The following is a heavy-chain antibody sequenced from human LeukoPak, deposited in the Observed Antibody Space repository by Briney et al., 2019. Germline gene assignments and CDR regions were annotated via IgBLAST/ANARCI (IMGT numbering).Heavy chain of an antibody. CDR2: IYYSGST. CDR3: ARGPQILRYFDWLLPPSDAFDI. Sequence: SETLSLTCAVYGGSFSGYYWGWIRQPPGKGLEWIGSIYYSGSTYYNPSLKSRVTISVDTSKNQFSLKLSSVTAADTAVYYCARGPQILRYFDWLLPPSDAFDIWGQGTMVTVSS. J-gene: IGHJ3*02. CDR1: GGSFSGYY. V-gene: IGHV4-34*01. D-gene: IGHD3-9*01.